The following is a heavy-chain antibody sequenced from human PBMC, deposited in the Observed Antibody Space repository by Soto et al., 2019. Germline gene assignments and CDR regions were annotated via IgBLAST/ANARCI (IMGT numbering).Heavy chain of an antibody. CDR1: GGSISSYY. CDR3: ARERLEIAARLFDY. J-gene: IGHJ4*02. CDR2: IYYSGST. D-gene: IGHD6-6*01. V-gene: IGHV4-59*01. Sequence: SETLSLTCTVSGGSISSYYWSWIRQPPGKGLEWIGYIYYSGSTNYNPSLKSRVTISVDTSKNQFSLKLSSVTAADTAVYYCARERLEIAARLFDYWGQGTLVTVSS.